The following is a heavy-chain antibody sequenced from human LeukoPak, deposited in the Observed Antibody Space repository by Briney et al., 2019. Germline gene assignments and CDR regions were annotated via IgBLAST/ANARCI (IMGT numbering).Heavy chain of an antibody. D-gene: IGHD4-11*01. J-gene: IGHJ4*02. V-gene: IGHV3-33*01. Sequence: GGSLRLSCAASGFTFSSYGMHWVRRAPGKGLEWVAVIWYDGSNKYYADSVKGRFTISRDNSKNTLYLQMNRMTAEDTAVYYCARSRLHARWYFDYWGQGTLVTVSS. CDR2: IWYDGSNK. CDR3: ARSRLHARWYFDY. CDR1: GFTFSSYG.